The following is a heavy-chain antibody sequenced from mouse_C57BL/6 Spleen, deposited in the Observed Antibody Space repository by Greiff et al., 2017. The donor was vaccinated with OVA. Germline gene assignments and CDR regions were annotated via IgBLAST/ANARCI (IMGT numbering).Heavy chain of an antibody. CDR3: ASRLGYYFDY. J-gene: IGHJ2*01. Sequence: DVKLQESGPVLVKPGASVKMSCKASGYTFTDYYMNWVKQSHGKSLEWIGVINPYNGGTSYNQKFKGKATLTVDKSSSTAYMELNSLTSEDSAVYYCASRLGYYFDYWGQGTTLTVSS. CDR2: INPYNGGT. CDR1: GYTFTDYY. V-gene: IGHV1-19*01. D-gene: IGHD3-2*02.